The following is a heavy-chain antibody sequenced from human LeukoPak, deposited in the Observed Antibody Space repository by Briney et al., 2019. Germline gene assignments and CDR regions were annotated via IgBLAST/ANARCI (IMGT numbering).Heavy chain of an antibody. V-gene: IGHV4-39*07. D-gene: IGHD2-2*02. CDR3: ARVAVVVPAAIAGWFDP. Sequence: SETLSLTCTVSGGSISTSDYYWSWIRQPPGKGLEWIGEINHSGSTNYNPSLKSRVTISVDTSKNQFSLKLSSVTAADTAVYYCARVAVVVPAAIAGWFDPWGQGTLVTVSS. J-gene: IGHJ5*02. CDR1: GGSISTSDYY. CDR2: INHSGST.